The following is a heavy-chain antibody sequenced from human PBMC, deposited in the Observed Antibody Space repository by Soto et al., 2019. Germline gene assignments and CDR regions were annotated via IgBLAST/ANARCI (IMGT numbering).Heavy chain of an antibody. J-gene: IGHJ6*02. Sequence: PGESLKISCQGSGFSFTNSWIGWVRQMPGKGLEWMGIIYPGDFDTRYSPSFQGQVTISADKSISTAYLQWSSLKASDTVIYYCARNLGARGGMDVWGQGTTVTVSS. CDR1: GFSFTNSW. D-gene: IGHD1-26*01. CDR2: IYPGDFDT. CDR3: ARNLGARGGMDV. V-gene: IGHV5-51*01.